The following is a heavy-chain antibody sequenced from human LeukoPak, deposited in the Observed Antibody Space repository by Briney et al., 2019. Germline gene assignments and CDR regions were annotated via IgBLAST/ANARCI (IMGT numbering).Heavy chain of an antibody. CDR1: GYTFTRYY. Sequence: ASVKVSCKASGYTFTRYYIHWARRAPGQGLEWMGIINPSDGSTSYAQKFQGRVTVTRDTSTSTVYMEVRSLTSEDTAVYYCARVHCSGGSCYGEVFDYWGQGTLVTVSS. CDR2: INPSDGST. J-gene: IGHJ4*02. D-gene: IGHD2-15*01. CDR3: ARVHCSGGSCYGEVFDY. V-gene: IGHV1-46*01.